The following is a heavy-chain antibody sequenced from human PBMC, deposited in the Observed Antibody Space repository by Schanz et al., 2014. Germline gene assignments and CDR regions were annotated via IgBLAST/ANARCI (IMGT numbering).Heavy chain of an antibody. D-gene: IGHD4-17*01. Sequence: EVQLLESGGGLVQPGGSLRLSCAASGFTFSAYAMTWVRQIPGKGLEWVSAISASGGTTYYTDSVKGRFTISRDNSKSTLYLQMNTLRAEDTAVYYCARKMKLGVYGGKGHDSLDIWGQGTMVTVSS. CDR2: ISASGGTT. CDR3: ARKMKLGVYGGKGHDSLDI. CDR1: GFTFSAYA. J-gene: IGHJ3*02. V-gene: IGHV3-23*01.